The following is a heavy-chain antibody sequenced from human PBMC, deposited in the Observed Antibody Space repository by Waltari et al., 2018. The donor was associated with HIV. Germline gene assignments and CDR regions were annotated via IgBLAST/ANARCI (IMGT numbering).Heavy chain of an antibody. J-gene: IGHJ3*02. V-gene: IGHV2-70*01. Sequence: QVTLRESGPALVKPTQTLTLTCTFSGFSLSTSGMCVSWIRQPPGKALEWLALIDWDDDKYYSTALKTRLTISKETSKNQVVRIITNLDPVHTATYFCARIRDSYGSGRGDAFDIWGQGTMVTVSS. CDR3: ARIRDSYGSGRGDAFDI. D-gene: IGHD3-10*01. CDR1: GFSLSTSGMC. CDR2: IDWDDDK.